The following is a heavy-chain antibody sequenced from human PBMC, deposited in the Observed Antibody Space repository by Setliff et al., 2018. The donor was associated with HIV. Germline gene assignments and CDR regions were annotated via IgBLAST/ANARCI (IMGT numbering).Heavy chain of an antibody. CDR2: IKEDGSAT. CDR3: ARESPYDTSGYYFGAFDI. V-gene: IGHV3-7*01. CDR1: GFSFSKYS. Sequence: LRLSCAAFGFSFSKYSMSWVRQAPGRGLEWVANIKEDGSATYQADSVKGRFTISRDNAKNSLYLQMNSLRAEDTAVYYCARESPYDTSGYYFGAFDIWGQGTMVTVSS. D-gene: IGHD3-22*01. J-gene: IGHJ3*02.